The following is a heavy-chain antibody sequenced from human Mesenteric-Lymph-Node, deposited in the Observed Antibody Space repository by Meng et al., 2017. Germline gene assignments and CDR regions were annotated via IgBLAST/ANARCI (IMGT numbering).Heavy chain of an antibody. D-gene: IGHD6-13*01. J-gene: IGHJ2*01. CDR2: INHSGDT. V-gene: IGHV4-34*01. Sequence: SETLSLTCSVYGGSFSDYYWSWIRQSPGKGLEWIGDINHSGDTTYNPSLKSRVTISLDTSKNQFSLKLSSVTAADTAVYYCAITRDSSSWYFDLWGRGTLVTVSS. CDR3: AITRDSSSWYFDL. CDR1: GGSFSDYY.